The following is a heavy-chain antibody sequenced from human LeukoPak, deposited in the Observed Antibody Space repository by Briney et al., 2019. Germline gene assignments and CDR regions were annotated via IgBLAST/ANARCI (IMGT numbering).Heavy chain of an antibody. CDR1: GVRFKSYG. J-gene: IGHJ3*01. Sequence: SVKVSCKTIGVRFKSYGFSWVRQAPGQGLEWMGGIIPVFDRPNYAQKFEGRVTITADKSTNTTYMEITSLTSDDTAVYYCARDAQWELRALDVWGRGTMVIVSS. CDR3: ARDAQWELRALDV. D-gene: IGHD4-23*01. CDR2: IIPVFDRP. V-gene: IGHV1-69*06.